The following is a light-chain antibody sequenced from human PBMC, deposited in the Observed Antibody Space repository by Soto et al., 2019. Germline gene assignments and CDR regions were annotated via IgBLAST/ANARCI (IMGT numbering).Light chain of an antibody. J-gene: IGLJ1*01. CDR1: SNDIGGYNY. CDR2: EVS. Sequence: QSVLTQPASVSGSPGQSITIPCTGTSNDIGGYNYVSWYQQHPGKAPKLMIYEVSKLPSGVPDRFSGSKSGNTASLTVSGLQAEDEADYYCCSYAGSNNLGVFGTGTKVTVL. V-gene: IGLV2-8*01. CDR3: CSYAGSNNLGV.